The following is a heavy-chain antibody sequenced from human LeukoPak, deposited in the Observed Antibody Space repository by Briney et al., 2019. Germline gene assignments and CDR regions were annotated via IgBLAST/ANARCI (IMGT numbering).Heavy chain of an antibody. Sequence: SQTLTLTCTVSGGSISIGSYCWTWIRQPAGKGLEWIGRISTTGSSNYNPSLKSRVTISVDTSKNQFSLRLSSVTAADTAVYYCATARGCSNGVCSSIGLHHWDKGTLVTVSS. CDR2: ISTTGSS. CDR3: ATARGCSNGVCSSIGLHH. CDR1: GGSISIGSYC. J-gene: IGHJ5*02. D-gene: IGHD2-8*01. V-gene: IGHV4-61*02.